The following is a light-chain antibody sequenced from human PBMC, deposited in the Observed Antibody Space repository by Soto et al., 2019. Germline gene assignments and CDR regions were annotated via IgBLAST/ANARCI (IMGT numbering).Light chain of an antibody. J-gene: IGKJ2*01. CDR2: GAS. Sequence: ESVLTQSPGTLSLSPGERATLSCRDSQSVSSNYLAWYQQKPGQATRLLIYGASTRATCIPDRFSGSGSGTDFTLSISRLEPEDFAVYYCQQFGVSSYIFVQGTKLEIK. V-gene: IGKV3-20*01. CDR1: QSVSSNY. CDR3: QQFGVSSYI.